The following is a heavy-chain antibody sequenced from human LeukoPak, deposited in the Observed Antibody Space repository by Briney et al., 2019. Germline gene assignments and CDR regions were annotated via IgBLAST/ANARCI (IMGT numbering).Heavy chain of an antibody. J-gene: IGHJ4*02. Sequence: PGGSLRLSCAASGFTFSSYAMTWVRQAPGKGLEWVSVIYSGGSTYYADSVKGRFTISRDNSKNTLFLQMNSLRAEDTAVYYCARSDSSGYYPGYWGRGTLVTVSS. D-gene: IGHD3-22*01. V-gene: IGHV3-66*02. CDR1: GFTFSSYA. CDR2: IYSGGST. CDR3: ARSDSSGYYPGY.